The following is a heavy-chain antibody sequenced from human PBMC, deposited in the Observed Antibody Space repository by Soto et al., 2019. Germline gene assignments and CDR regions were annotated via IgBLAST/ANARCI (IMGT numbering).Heavy chain of an antibody. CDR1: GFSLTTRGVG. CDR2: IYWDDDK. D-gene: IGHD3-16*01. CDR3: AHIPNYYQYDWFDP. J-gene: IGHJ5*02. V-gene: IGHV2-5*02. Sequence: QITLKESGPTLVKPTQTLTLTCTFSGFSLTTRGVGVGWIRQPPGKALECLALIYWDDDKRYSPSLQSRLSIPMATSKNQVVLTMTNVDPVDTATYYCAHIPNYYQYDWFDPWGQGTLVSVSS.